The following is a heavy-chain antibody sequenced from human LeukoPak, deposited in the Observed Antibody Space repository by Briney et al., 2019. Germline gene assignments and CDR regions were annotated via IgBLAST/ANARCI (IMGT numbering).Heavy chain of an antibody. CDR3: ATTQWGYYYMDV. CDR1: GFTFSDYY. Sequence: PGGSLRLSCAASGFTFSDYYMSWIRQAPGKGLEWVSYISSSGSTMYYADSVKGRLTISGDNAKNSLYLQMNSLRAEDTAVYYCATTQWGYYYMDVWGKGTTVTVSS. J-gene: IGHJ6*03. CDR2: ISSSGSTM. V-gene: IGHV3-11*01. D-gene: IGHD1-26*01.